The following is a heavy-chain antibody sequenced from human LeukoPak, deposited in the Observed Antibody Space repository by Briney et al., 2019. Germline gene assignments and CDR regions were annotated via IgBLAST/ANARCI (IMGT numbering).Heavy chain of an antibody. CDR1: GYTFTSYG. D-gene: IGHD3-10*01. V-gene: IGHV1-69*10. Sequence: SVKVSCKASGYTFTSYGISWVRQAPGQGLEWMGGIIPILGIPNYAQKFQGRVTITADESTSTANMELSSLRSEDTAVYYCARGEQAGLWFGDTAFHHWGQGTLVTVSS. CDR2: IIPILGIP. J-gene: IGHJ1*01. CDR3: ARGEQAGLWFGDTAFHH.